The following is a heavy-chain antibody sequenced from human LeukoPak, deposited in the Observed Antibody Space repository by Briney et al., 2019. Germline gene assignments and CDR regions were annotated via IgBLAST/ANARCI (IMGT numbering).Heavy chain of an antibody. V-gene: IGHV3-11*05. Sequence: GGSLRLSCAASGFTFSTYAMSWVRQAPGKGLEWVSYISSSSSYTNYADSVKGRFTISRDNAKNSLYLQMNSLRAEDTAVYYCARGRSGWYPFDYWGQGTLVTVSS. J-gene: IGHJ4*02. CDR3: ARGRSGWYPFDY. D-gene: IGHD6-19*01. CDR1: GFTFSTYA. CDR2: ISSSSSYT.